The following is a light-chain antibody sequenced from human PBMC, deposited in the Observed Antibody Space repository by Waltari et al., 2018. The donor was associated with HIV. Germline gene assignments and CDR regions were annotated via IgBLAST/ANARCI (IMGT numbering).Light chain of an antibody. CDR2: DDA. CDR1: NIGSKT. V-gene: IGLV3-21*02. CDR3: QVWDGNSDHQV. Sequence: SYVLTQPPSVSVAPGQTAMITCGGNNIGSKTVQWYQQKPGQAPILVIYDDADRPSGIPERFSGSNSGSTATLTISRVEAGDEADYFCQVWDGNSDHQVFGGGTKLTVL. J-gene: IGLJ3*02.